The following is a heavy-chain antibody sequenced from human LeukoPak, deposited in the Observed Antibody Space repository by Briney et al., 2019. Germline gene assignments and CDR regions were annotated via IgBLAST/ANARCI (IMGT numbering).Heavy chain of an antibody. J-gene: IGHJ4*02. Sequence: PPETLSLTCTVSGGSISSYYWSWIRQPPGKGLGWIGYIFYSGSTNYNPSLKSRVTISVDTSKNQFSLKLSSVTAADTAVYYCARDRTRSYYYGSGSYYIYWGQGTLVTVSS. D-gene: IGHD3-10*01. V-gene: IGHV4-59*01. CDR2: IFYSGST. CDR1: GGSISSYY. CDR3: ARDRTRSYYYGSGSYYIY.